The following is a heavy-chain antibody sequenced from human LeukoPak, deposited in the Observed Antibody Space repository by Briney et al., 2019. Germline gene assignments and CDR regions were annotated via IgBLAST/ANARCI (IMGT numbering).Heavy chain of an antibody. J-gene: IGHJ4*02. D-gene: IGHD6-19*01. Sequence: SETLSLTCTVSGGSISSYYWSWIRQPPGKGLEWIGYIYFSGSTNYNPSLKSRVTISVDTSKNQFSLRLSSVTAADTAVYYCARDVGSGWYHFDYWGQGTLVTVSS. V-gene: IGHV4-59*01. CDR1: GGSISSYY. CDR2: IYFSGST. CDR3: ARDVGSGWYHFDY.